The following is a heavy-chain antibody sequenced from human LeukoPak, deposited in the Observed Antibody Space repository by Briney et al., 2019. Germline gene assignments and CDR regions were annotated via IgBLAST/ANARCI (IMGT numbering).Heavy chain of an antibody. CDR2: IYWDDDK. Sequence: GSGPALVKPTQTLTVTCTFSGFSLSATGVGVGWIRQPPGKALEWLAFIYWDDDKRYNPSLKSRLTITKDTSKNQVVLIMTNMDPVDTATYYCAHRQDGSSSWYLSWFDPWGQGTLVTVSS. J-gene: IGHJ5*02. V-gene: IGHV2-5*02. CDR1: GFSLSATGVG. D-gene: IGHD6-13*01. CDR3: AHRQDGSSSWYLSWFDP.